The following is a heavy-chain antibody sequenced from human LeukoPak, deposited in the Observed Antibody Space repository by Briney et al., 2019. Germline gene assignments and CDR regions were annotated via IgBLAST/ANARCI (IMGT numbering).Heavy chain of an antibody. CDR3: AKDPHSSSWYYFDS. CDR1: RFTFSYFA. D-gene: IGHD6-13*01. J-gene: IGHJ4*02. V-gene: IGHV3-30*18. Sequence: GGSLRLSCAASRFTFSYFAMHWVRQAPGKGLEWVSVLSDDGSNKFYADSVKGRFTISRDDSKNTLYLQMNSLRAEDTAFYYCAKDPHSSSWYYFDSWGQGTLVTVSS. CDR2: LSDDGSNK.